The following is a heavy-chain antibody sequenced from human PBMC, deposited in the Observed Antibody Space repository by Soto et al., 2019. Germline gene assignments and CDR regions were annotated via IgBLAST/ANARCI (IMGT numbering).Heavy chain of an antibody. D-gene: IGHD5-18*01. Sequence: GASVKVSCKASGYTFTGYYMHWVRQAPGQGLEWMGWINPNSGGTNYAQKFQGWVTMTRDTSISTAYMELSRLRSDDTAVYYCARDGTGGYSYGILGYAYGMDVWGQGTTVTVSS. CDR2: INPNSGGT. J-gene: IGHJ6*02. CDR3: ARDGTGGYSYGILGYAYGMDV. CDR1: GYTFTGYY. V-gene: IGHV1-2*04.